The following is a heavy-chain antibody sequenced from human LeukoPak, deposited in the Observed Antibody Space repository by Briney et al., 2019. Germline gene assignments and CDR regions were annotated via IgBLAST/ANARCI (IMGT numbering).Heavy chain of an antibody. CDR1: GGSISTYY. J-gene: IGHJ4*02. D-gene: IGHD6-13*01. CDR3: ALRGSVAAAGSRTDY. Sequence: SETLSLTCSVSGGSISTYYWSWIRQPAGRGLEWIAQIHTSGSTNFNPSLKSRVSISMDTPNNQFSLKLSSVTAADTAVYYCALRGSVAAAGSRTDYWGQGTLVTVSS. V-gene: IGHV4-4*07. CDR2: IHTSGST.